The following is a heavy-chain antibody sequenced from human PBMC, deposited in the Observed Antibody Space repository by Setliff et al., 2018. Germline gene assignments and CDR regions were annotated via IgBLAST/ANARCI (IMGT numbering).Heavy chain of an antibody. CDR1: GGSLSSYY. Sequence: SVTLSLTCTVSGGSLSSYYWSWIRQPAGKGPEWIGHSYIGGSANYNPSLKSRVTMSIDTSKNQFSLKLNSVTAADMAVYYCAREQWLDPPGYYYMDAWAKGTTVTVSS. D-gene: IGHD6-19*01. V-gene: IGHV4-4*07. CDR2: SYIGGSA. CDR3: AREQWLDPPGYYYMDA. J-gene: IGHJ6*03.